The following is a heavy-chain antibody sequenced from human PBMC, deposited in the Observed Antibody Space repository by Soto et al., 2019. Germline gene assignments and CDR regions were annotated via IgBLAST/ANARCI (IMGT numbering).Heavy chain of an antibody. Sequence: QVQLVQSESEVKKPGASVKVSCRTDGYTFTGYSIHWVRQAPGQGLEWMGWINPYSGVTKYAQKFQGRVTLTQDTSISTAYMELSRLTSGDSATYYCARDLSFLLDYWGQGTVITVSS. CDR1: GYTFTGYS. V-gene: IGHV1-2*02. J-gene: IGHJ4*02. CDR2: INPYSGVT. CDR3: ARDLSFLLDY.